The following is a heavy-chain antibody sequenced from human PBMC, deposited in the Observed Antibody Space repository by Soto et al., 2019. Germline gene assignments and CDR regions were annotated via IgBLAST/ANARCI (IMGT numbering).Heavy chain of an antibody. V-gene: IGHV4-59*06. Sequence: SETLSLTCTVSGGSISSYYWSWIRQPPGKGLEWIGYIYYSGGTYYNPSLKSRVTISVDTSKNQFSLKLSSVTAADTAVYYCAREPSSWGQGTLVTVSS. J-gene: IGHJ4*02. CDR3: AREPSS. CDR2: IYYSGGT. CDR1: GGSISSYY.